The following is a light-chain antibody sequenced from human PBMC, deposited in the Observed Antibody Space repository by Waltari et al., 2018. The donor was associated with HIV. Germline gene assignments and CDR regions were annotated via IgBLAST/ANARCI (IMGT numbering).Light chain of an antibody. V-gene: IGLV1-44*01. CDR3: AAWDDSLNGGWM. J-gene: IGLJ3*02. Sequence: QSVLTQPPSASGTPGPRVTISCSGSSSNIGANTVNCYQRLPGTAPKLLIYSNNQRPSGVPARFSGSKSGTSASLAISGLQSDDEADYYCAAWDDSLNGGWMFGGGTKLTVL. CDR2: SNN. CDR1: SSNIGANT.